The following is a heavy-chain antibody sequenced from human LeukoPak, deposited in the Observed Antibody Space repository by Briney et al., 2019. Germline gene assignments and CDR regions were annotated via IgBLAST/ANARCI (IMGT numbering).Heavy chain of an antibody. J-gene: IGHJ4*02. CDR1: GFTLSSYQ. CDR3: ATFSDY. CDR2: ISSSGDTI. V-gene: IGHV3-48*03. Sequence: PGGSLRLSCAASGFTLSSYQMSWVRQAPGKGLEWVSYISSSGDTIYYADSVKGRFTISRDNAKNSLHLQMNSLRAEDTAVYYFATFSDYWGQGTLVTVSP.